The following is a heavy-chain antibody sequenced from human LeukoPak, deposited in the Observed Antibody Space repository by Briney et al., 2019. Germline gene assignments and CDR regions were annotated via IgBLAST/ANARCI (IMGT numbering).Heavy chain of an antibody. Sequence: PGGSLRLSCAASGFTFSSYAMSWVRQAPGKGLEWVSAISGSAYSTYYADSVKGRFTISRDNSKNTLYLQMNSLRAEDTAVYYCAKNIWTEMATIYYYMDVWGKGTMVTVSS. D-gene: IGHD5-24*01. CDR2: ISGSAYST. CDR3: AKNIWTEMATIYYYMDV. CDR1: GFTFSSYA. V-gene: IGHV3-23*01. J-gene: IGHJ6*03.